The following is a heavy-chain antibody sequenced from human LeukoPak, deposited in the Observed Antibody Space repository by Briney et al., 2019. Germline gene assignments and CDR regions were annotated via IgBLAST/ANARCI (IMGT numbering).Heavy chain of an antibody. D-gene: IGHD6-13*01. V-gene: IGHV3-23*01. CDR1: GFTFSSCA. J-gene: IGHJ6*03. CDR2: ISGSGGST. CDR3: ATGTAAGYYYYYMDV. Sequence: GGSLRLSCAASGFTFSSCAMSWVRQAPGKGLEWVSAISGSGGSTYYADSVKGRFTISRDNSKNTLYLQMNSLRAEDTAVYYCATGTAAGYYYYYMDVWGKGTTVTVSS.